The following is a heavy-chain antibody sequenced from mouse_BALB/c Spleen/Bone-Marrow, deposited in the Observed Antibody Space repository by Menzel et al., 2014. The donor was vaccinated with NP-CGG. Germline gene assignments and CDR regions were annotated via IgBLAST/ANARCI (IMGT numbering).Heavy chain of an antibody. CDR2: INPSTGYT. Sequence: QVQLQHSGAELAKPGASVKMSCKAPGYTFTSYWMHWVKQRPGQGLEWIGYINPSTGYTAYNQKFKDKATLTADKSSNTAYMQLSSLTSEDSAVYYCARGNYEAMDYWGQGTSVTVSS. D-gene: IGHD2-1*01. J-gene: IGHJ4*01. CDR1: GYTFTSYW. CDR3: ARGNYEAMDY. V-gene: IGHV1-7*01.